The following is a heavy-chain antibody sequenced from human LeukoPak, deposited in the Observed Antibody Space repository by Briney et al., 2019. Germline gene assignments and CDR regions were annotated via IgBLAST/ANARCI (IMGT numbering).Heavy chain of an antibody. D-gene: IGHD7-27*01. J-gene: IGHJ5*02. V-gene: IGHV4-31*03. CDR3: ASDIRDKWGLGEWLDP. CDR2: IYYSGST. Sequence: PSETLSLTCTVSGSSISSGGYYWSWIRQHPGKGLEWIGYIYYSGSTYYNPSLKSRVTISVDTSKNQFSLKLSSVTAADTAVYYGASDIRDKWGLGEWLDPWGQGTLVTVSS. CDR1: GSSISSGGYY.